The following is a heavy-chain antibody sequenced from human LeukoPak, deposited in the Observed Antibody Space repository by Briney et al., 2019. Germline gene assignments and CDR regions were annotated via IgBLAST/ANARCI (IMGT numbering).Heavy chain of an antibody. CDR2: VSYDGSNK. V-gene: IGHV3-30-3*01. CDR3: AKDKGRVVVVITCDY. D-gene: IGHD3-22*01. J-gene: IGHJ4*02. CDR1: GFTFSSYA. Sequence: GGSLRLSCAASGFTFSSYAMHWVRQAPGKGLEWVAVVSYDGSNKYYADSVKGRFTISRDNSKNTLYLQMNSLRAEDTAVYYCAKDKGRVVVVITCDYWGQGTLVTVSS.